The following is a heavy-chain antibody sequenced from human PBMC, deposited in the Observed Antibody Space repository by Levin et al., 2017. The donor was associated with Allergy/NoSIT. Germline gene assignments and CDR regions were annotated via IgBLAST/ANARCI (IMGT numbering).Heavy chain of an antibody. CDR2: FYDSGNI. V-gene: IGHV4-59*01. D-gene: IGHD7-27*01. Sequence: SCTVSGASISTYYWSWIRQTPGKGLEWIGCFYDSGNINYNPSLRTRVTMSLDASRNQFSLRLTSVTAADTALYYCASFTGAYRGAFDIWGQGTMVSVSS. CDR1: GASISTYY. CDR3: ASFTGAYRGAFDI. J-gene: IGHJ3*02.